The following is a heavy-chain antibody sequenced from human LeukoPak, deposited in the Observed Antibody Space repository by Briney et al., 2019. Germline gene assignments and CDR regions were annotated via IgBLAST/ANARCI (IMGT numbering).Heavy chain of an antibody. CDR2: IGTAGDT. Sequence: PGGSLRLSCAASGFTFSSYDMHWVRQATGKGLEWVSAIGTAGDTYYPGSVKGRFTISRENAKNSLYLQMNSLRAGDTAVYYCARGGGRSGSPGAFDIWGQGTMVTVSS. CDR1: GFTFSSYD. J-gene: IGHJ3*02. V-gene: IGHV3-13*01. CDR3: ARGGGRSGSPGAFDI. D-gene: IGHD1-26*01.